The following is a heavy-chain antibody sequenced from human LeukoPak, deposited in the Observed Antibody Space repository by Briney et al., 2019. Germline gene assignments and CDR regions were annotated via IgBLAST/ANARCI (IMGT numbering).Heavy chain of an antibody. D-gene: IGHD3-10*01. V-gene: IGHV1-2*04. J-gene: IGHJ3*02. Sequence: ASVKVSCKASGYTFTGYYMHWVRQAPGQGLEWMGWINPNSGGTNYAQKFQGWVTMTRDTSISTAYMELSRLRSDDTAVYYCARWGTMVRGVIITWGAFDIWGQGTMVTVSS. CDR1: GYTFTGYY. CDR2: INPNSGGT. CDR3: ARWGTMVRGVIITWGAFDI.